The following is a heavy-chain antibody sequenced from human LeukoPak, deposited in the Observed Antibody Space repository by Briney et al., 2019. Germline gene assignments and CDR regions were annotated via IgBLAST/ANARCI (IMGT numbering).Heavy chain of an antibody. V-gene: IGHV4-61*02. CDR2: IYTSGST. J-gene: IGHJ4*02. CDR1: GGSISSGSYY. D-gene: IGHD5-18*01. Sequence: SETLSLTCTVSGGSISSGSYYWSWIRQPAGKGLEWIGRIYTSGSTNYNPSLKSRVTISVDTSKNQFSLKLSSVTAADTAVYYCASSLGRGYSYGSRFFDYWGQGTLVTVSS. CDR3: ASSLGRGYSYGSRFFDY.